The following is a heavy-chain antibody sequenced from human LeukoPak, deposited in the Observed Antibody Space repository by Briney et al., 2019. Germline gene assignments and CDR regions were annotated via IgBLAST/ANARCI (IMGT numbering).Heavy chain of an antibody. D-gene: IGHD2-2*01. CDR3: AGGVYCSSTSCSGGAFDI. CDR2: IYYSGST. J-gene: IGHJ3*02. V-gene: IGHV4-59*01. CDR1: GGSISSYY. Sequence: PSETLSLTCTVSGGSISSYYWSWIRQPPGKGLEWIGYIYYSGSTNYNPSLKSRVTISVDTSKNQFSLKPSSVTAADTAVYYCAGGVYCSSTSCSGGAFDIWGQGTMVTVSS.